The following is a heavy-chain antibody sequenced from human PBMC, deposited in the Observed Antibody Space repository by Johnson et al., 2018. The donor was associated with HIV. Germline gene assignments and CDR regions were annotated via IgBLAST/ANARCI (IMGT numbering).Heavy chain of an antibody. CDR3: AKRGHGYAAFDI. J-gene: IGHJ3*02. CDR2: IGITGDT. V-gene: IGHV3-9*01. D-gene: IGHD2-15*01. CDR1: GFTFDDYA. Sequence: VQLVESGGGLVRPGRSLRLSCAASGFTFDDYAMHWVRQAPGKGLQWVSGIGITGDTYYAGSVKGRFTISRDHAKNSLYLQMNSLRAEDTALYYCAKRGHGYAAFDIWGQGTMVTVSS.